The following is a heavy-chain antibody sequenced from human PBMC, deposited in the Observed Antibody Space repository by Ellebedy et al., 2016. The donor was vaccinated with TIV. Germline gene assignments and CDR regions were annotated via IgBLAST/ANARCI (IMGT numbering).Heavy chain of an antibody. V-gene: IGHV4-39*07. Sequence: MPSETLSLTCVVSGASISSSSYFCAWLLQPPGEGLEWTGSVHYSGGTYYNPSLRSRLTISEDVSKNPFSLSLSSVTAADTAIYYCARGEDILNFDSWGQGTLVTVSS. CDR2: VHYSGGT. D-gene: IGHD3-9*01. CDR1: GASISSSSYF. J-gene: IGHJ4*02. CDR3: ARGEDILNFDS.